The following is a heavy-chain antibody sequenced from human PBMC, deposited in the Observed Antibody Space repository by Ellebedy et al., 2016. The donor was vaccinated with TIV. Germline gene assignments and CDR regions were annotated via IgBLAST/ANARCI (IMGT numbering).Heavy chain of an antibody. CDR1: GFTFSSYW. J-gene: IGHJ6*04. D-gene: IGHD6-6*01. V-gene: IGHV3-74*01. CDR3: ARVDHSSSSGYGMDV. Sequence: GGSLRLSCAASGFTFSSYWMHWVRQAPGKGLVWVSRINSDGSSTSYADSVKGRFTISRDNAKNTLYLQMNSLRAEDTAVYYCARVDHSSSSGYGMDVWGKGTTVTVSS. CDR2: INSDGSST.